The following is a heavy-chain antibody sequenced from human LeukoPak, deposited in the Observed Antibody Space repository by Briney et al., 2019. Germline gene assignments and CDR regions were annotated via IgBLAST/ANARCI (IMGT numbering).Heavy chain of an antibody. D-gene: IGHD3-16*01. CDR1: GFILTRNY. V-gene: IGHV3-66*01. Sequence: GGSLRLSCAPSGFILTRNYMGWGRHAPEKGLEWGSALSMKYETYYADSVRGGFTISRENSENTLYILINALRAEDTAPYYCLGIHLGASFNIWGRGTMVIVFS. J-gene: IGHJ3*02. CDR3: LGIHLGASFNI. CDR2: LSMKYET.